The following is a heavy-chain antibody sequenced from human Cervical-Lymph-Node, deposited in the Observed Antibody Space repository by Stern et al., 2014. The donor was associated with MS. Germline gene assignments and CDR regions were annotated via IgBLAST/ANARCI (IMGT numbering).Heavy chain of an antibody. CDR1: GGTFTSYA. V-gene: IGHV1-69*01. D-gene: IGHD1-7*01. CDR2: IIPIFGTT. J-gene: IGHJ4*02. CDR3: ARVGGVNWNYGYYFDY. Sequence: VQLVESGAEVKKPGSSVKVSCKASGGTFTSYAISWVRQAPGQGLERMGGIIPIFGTTSYAQKFQGRVTITADESTTTAYMELSSLRSEDTAVYYCARVGGVNWNYGYYFDYWGQGTLVTVSS.